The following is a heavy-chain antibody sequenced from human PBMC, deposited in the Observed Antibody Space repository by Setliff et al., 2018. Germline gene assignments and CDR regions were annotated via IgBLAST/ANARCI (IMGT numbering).Heavy chain of an antibody. CDR3: AKGNYYDSSGYGYYFDY. CDR1: GFPFSTYT. Sequence: PGGSLRLSCAASGFPFSTYTMTWVRQAPGKGLEWVSYITSSSSAQTTYYADSVKGRFTISRDNAKNSLYLQMNSLRAEDTALYYCAKGNYYDSSGYGYYFDYWGQGTLVTVSS. CDR2: ITSSSSAQTT. V-gene: IGHV3-48*04. J-gene: IGHJ4*02. D-gene: IGHD3-22*01.